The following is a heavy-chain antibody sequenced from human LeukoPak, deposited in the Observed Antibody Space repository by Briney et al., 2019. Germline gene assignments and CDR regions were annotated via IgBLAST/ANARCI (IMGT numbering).Heavy chain of an antibody. CDR1: GFTFSSYG. Sequence: GGSLRLSCAASGFTFSSYGMHWVRQAPGKGLEGVAFIRYDGSNKYYADSVKGRFTISRDNSKNTLYLQMNSLRAEDTAVYYCAKRDTAMVKGSFDYWGQGTLVTVSS. V-gene: IGHV3-30*02. J-gene: IGHJ4*02. CDR3: AKRDTAMVKGSFDY. CDR2: IRYDGSNK. D-gene: IGHD5-18*01.